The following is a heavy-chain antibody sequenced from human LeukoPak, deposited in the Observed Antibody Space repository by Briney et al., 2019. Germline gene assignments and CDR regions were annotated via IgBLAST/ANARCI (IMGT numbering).Heavy chain of an antibody. CDR1: GFTFSNYG. J-gene: IGHJ6*02. CDR3: ARDNSIAAAGLYYYYYGMDV. D-gene: IGHD6-13*01. Sequence: GGSLRLSCAASGFTFSNYGIHWVRQAPGRGLEWVAVISYDGNKKYYADSVKGRFTISRDNSKNTLYLQMNTLRAEDTAVYYCARDNSIAAAGLYYYYYGMDVWGQGTTVTVSS. CDR2: ISYDGNKK. V-gene: IGHV3-30*03.